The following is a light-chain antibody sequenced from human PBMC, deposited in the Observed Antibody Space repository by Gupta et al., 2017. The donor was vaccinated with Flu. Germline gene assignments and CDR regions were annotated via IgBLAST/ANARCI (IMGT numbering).Light chain of an antibody. CDR3: MQGKHWTTVFT. V-gene: IGKV2-30*01. J-gene: IGKJ3*01. Sequence: DVVMTQSPLSLPVTLGQPASISCRSSQSLVYSDGNTYLNWFQQRPGQSPRRLIYKVSNRDSGVPDRLSGSGSGTDFTLKISRVEAEDVGVDYCMQGKHWTTVFTFGPGTKVEIK. CDR2: KVS. CDR1: QSLVYSDGNTY.